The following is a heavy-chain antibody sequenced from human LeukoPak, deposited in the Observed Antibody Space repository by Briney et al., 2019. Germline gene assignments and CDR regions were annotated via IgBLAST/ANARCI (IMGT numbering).Heavy chain of an antibody. CDR1: GGSISSYC. V-gene: IGHV4-59*01. CDR2: IYYSGST. Sequence: SETLSLTCTVSGGSISSYCWSWIRQPPGKGLEWIGYIYYSGSTNYNPSLKSRVTISVDTSKNQFSLKLSSVTAADTAVYYRARGEDVDTAIEYWGQGTLVTVSS. CDR3: ARGEDVDTAIEY. D-gene: IGHD5-18*01. J-gene: IGHJ4*02.